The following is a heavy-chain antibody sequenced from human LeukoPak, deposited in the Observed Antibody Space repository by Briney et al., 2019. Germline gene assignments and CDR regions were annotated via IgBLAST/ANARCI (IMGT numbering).Heavy chain of an antibody. CDR1: EFTFSSYG. V-gene: IGHV3-33*01. J-gene: IGHJ4*02. CDR2: IWYDGSSK. CDR3: ASASYCKGGSCYSVH. Sequence: GGSLRLSCAASEFTFSSYGMHWVRQAPGKGLEWVAVIWYDGSSKYYADSVKGRFTISRDNSKNTLYLQMNSLRAEDTAVYYCASASYCKGGSCYSVHWGQGTLVTVSS. D-gene: IGHD2-15*01.